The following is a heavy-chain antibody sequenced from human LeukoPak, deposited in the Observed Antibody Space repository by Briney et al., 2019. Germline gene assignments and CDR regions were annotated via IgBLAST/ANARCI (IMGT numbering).Heavy chain of an antibody. CDR2: INHSGST. D-gene: IGHD2-21*01. J-gene: IGHJ3*02. CDR1: GGSFSGYY. CDR3: ARRVRPPYRASRSDAFDI. Sequence: SETLSLTCAVYGGSFSGYYWSWIRQPPGKGLEWIGEINHSGSTNYNPSLKSRVTISVDTSKNQFSLKLSSVTAADTAVYYCARRVRPPYRASRSDAFDIWGQGTMVTVSS. V-gene: IGHV4-34*01.